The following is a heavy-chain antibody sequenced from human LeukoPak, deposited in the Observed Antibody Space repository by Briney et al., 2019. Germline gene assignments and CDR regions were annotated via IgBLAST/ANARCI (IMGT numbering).Heavy chain of an antibody. V-gene: IGHV3-23*01. J-gene: IGHJ6*03. D-gene: IGHD2-8*02. CDR3: AKNGDRGAYCTGGFCYPYFYYYMDV. CDR2: ISSTGGTT. Sequence: PGGSLRLSCAASGITFSSYGMSWVRQAPGRGLEWVSSISSTGGTTYYADTVKGRFTISRDNSKNTLYLQMNSLRAEDTAIYYCAKNGDRGAYCTGGFCYPYFYYYMDVWGKGTTVTI. CDR1: GITFSSYG.